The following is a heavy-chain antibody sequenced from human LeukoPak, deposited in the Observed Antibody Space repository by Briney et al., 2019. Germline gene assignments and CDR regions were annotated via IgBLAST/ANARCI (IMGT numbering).Heavy chain of an antibody. J-gene: IGHJ4*02. V-gene: IGHV1-18*01. Sequence: ASVKVSCKASGYTFTSYGISWVRQAPGQGLEWMGWISAYNGNTNYAQKLQGRVTMTTDTSTSTAYMELRSLRSDDTAVYYCARDGYYYGSGSYEAVIDYWGQGTLVTVSS. CDR2: ISAYNGNT. CDR1: GYTFTSYG. CDR3: ARDGYYYGSGSYEAVIDY. D-gene: IGHD3-10*01.